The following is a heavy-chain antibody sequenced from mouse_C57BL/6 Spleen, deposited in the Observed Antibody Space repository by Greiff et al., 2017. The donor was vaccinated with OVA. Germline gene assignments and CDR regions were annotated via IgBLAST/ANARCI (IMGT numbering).Heavy chain of an antibody. CDR1: GYTFTSYT. J-gene: IGHJ2*01. CDR3: ARDYGSSYFDY. CDR2: INPSSGYT. Sequence: QVQLKESGAELARPGASVKMSCKASGYTFTSYTMHWVKQRPGQGLEWIGYINPSSGYTKYNQKFKDKATLTADKSSSTAYMQLSSLTSEDSAVYYCARDYGSSYFDYWGQGTTLTVSS. V-gene: IGHV1-4*01. D-gene: IGHD1-1*01.